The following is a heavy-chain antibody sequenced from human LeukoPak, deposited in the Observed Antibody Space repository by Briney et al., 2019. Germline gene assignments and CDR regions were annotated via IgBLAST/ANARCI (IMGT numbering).Heavy chain of an antibody. CDR3: AIRTVAGTVLGY. CDR2: INAGNGNT. J-gene: IGHJ4*02. Sequence: ASVKVSCKASGYTFTSYAMHWVRQAPGQRLEWMGWINAGNGNTKYSQKFQGRVTITRDTSASTAYMELGSLRSEDTAVYYCAIRTVAGTVLGYWGQGTLVTVSS. D-gene: IGHD6-19*01. CDR1: GYTFTSYA. V-gene: IGHV1-3*01.